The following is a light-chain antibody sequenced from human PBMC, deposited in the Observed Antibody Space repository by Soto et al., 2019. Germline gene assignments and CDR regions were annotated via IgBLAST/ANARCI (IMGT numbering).Light chain of an antibody. V-gene: IGKV1-33*01. CDR2: DVS. CDR1: QDINKF. CDR3: QQYDNYDIT. Sequence: DIPLTQSHSSLCASFLDTASIXCKASQDINKFLNWYQQKPGKAPKLLIYDVSNLETGVPSRFSGSGSETHFTLTINSLQPEDIATYYCQQYDNYDITFGQGTRLEIK. J-gene: IGKJ5*01.